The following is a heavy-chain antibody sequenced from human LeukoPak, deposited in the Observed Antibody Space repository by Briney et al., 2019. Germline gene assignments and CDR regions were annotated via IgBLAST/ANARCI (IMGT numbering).Heavy chain of an antibody. D-gene: IGHD6-6*01. J-gene: IGHJ4*02. V-gene: IGHV3-21*01. CDR3: ARGIAARPGY. CDR2: ISSSSSYI. CDR1: GFTFSSYS. Sequence: KPGGSLRLSCAASGFTFSSYSMNWVRQAPGKGLEWVSSISSSSSYIYYADSVKGRFTISRDNAKNSLYLQMNSLRAEDTAVYHCARGIAARPGYWGQGTLVTVSS.